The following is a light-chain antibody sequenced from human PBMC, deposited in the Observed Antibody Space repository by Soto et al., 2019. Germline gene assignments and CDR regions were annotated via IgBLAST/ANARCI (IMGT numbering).Light chain of an antibody. Sequence: QSVLTQSPSLSGAPGQRVTISCTGSSSNIGAGYDVHWYQQLPGTAPKLLIYGNSNRPSGVPDRFSGSKSGTSASLAITGLQAEDEADYYCQSYDSSLSALFGTGTKVTVL. V-gene: IGLV1-40*01. J-gene: IGLJ1*01. CDR2: GNS. CDR3: QSYDSSLSAL. CDR1: SSNIGAGYD.